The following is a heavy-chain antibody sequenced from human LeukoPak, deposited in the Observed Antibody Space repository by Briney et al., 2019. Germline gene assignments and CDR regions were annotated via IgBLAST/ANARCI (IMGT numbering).Heavy chain of an antibody. CDR3: AKRGVVIRVILVGFHKEAYYFDS. Sequence: PGGSLRLSCAVSRITLSNYGMSWVRQAPGKGREWVAGISGSGGTTNYADSVKGRFTISRDNPKNTLFLHMNNLTAEDTAVYFCAKRGVVIRVILVGFHKEAYYFDSWGQGALVTVSS. V-gene: IGHV3-23*01. D-gene: IGHD3-22*01. CDR2: ISGSGGTT. CDR1: RITLSNYG. J-gene: IGHJ4*02.